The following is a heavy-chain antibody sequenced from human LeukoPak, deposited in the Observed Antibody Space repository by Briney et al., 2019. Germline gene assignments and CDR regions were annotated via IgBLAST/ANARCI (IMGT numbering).Heavy chain of an antibody. Sequence: ASVKVSCKASGGTFSSYAISWVRQAPGQGLEWMGGIIPIFGTANYAQKFQGRVTITADESTSTAYMGLSSLRSEDTTVYYCADGYYDSSGYFLDYWGQGTLVTVSS. V-gene: IGHV1-69*13. CDR3: ADGYYDSSGYFLDY. CDR2: IIPIFGTA. CDR1: GGTFSSYA. D-gene: IGHD3-22*01. J-gene: IGHJ4*02.